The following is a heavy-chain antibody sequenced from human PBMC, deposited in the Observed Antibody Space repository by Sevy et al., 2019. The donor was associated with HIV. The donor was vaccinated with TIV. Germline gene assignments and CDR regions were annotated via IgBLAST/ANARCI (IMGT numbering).Heavy chain of an antibody. J-gene: IGHJ6*02. CDR1: GGSFSGYY. CDR3: ARGRFMTTGLYYYGMDV. V-gene: IGHV4-34*01. CDR2: INHSGST. Sequence: SETLSLTCAVYGGSFSGYYWSWIRQPPGKGLEWIGEINHSGSTNYNPSLKSRVTISVDTSKNQFSLKLSSVTAADTAVYYCARGRFMTTGLYYYGMDVWGQGTTVTVSS. D-gene: IGHD4-17*01.